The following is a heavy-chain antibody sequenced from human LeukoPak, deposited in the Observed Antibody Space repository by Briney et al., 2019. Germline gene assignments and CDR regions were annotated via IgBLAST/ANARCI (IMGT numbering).Heavy chain of an antibody. Sequence: SSETLSLTCTVSGGSVSSYYWSWIRQPAGKGLEWIGRIYTSGSTNYNPSLKSRVTMSVDTSKNQFSLKLSSVTAADTAVYYCARANCSGGSCSHFDYWGQGTLVTVSS. J-gene: IGHJ4*02. D-gene: IGHD2-15*01. CDR3: ARANCSGGSCSHFDY. CDR2: IYTSGST. CDR1: GGSVSSYY. V-gene: IGHV4-4*07.